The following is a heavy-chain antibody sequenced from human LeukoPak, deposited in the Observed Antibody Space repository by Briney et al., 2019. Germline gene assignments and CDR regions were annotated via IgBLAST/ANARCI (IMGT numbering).Heavy chain of an antibody. V-gene: IGHV3-20*01. CDR3: ARVHRYSSTWDSFDY. CDR2: INWNGDNT. J-gene: IGHJ4*02. D-gene: IGHD6-13*01. Sequence: PGGSLRLSCAACGFTFDDYGMSWVRQAPGKGLEWVSSINWNGDNTAYADSVKGRFTISRDNAKNSLYLQMNSLRAEDTALYHCARVHRYSSTWDSFDYWGQGTLVTVSS. CDR1: GFTFDDYG.